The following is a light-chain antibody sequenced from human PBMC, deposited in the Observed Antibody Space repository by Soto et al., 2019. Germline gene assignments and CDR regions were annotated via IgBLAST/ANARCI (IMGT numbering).Light chain of an antibody. CDR1: SSDVGAYNY. CDR3: TSYAGSNIWV. J-gene: IGLJ3*02. Sequence: QSVLTQPPSASGSPGQSVTISCTGTSSDVGAYNYVSWYQQHPGKAPKLMIYEVSKRPSGVPHRFSGSKSGKTASLTVSGLQHEDEADYYCTSYAGSNIWVFGGGTKLTVL. V-gene: IGLV2-8*01. CDR2: EVS.